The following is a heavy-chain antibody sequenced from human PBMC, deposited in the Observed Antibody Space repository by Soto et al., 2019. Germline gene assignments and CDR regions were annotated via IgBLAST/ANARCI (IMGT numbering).Heavy chain of an antibody. CDR1: GFTVSSNY. J-gene: IGHJ5*02. CDR2: IYSGGST. CDR3: ARDYSSGWVSWFDP. D-gene: IGHD6-19*01. V-gene: IGHV3-53*04. Sequence: GGSLRLSCAASGFTVSSNYMSWVRQAPGKGLEWVSVIYSGGSTYYADSVKGRFTISRHNSKNTLYLQMNSLRAEDTAVYYCARDYSSGWVSWFDPWGQGTLVTVSS.